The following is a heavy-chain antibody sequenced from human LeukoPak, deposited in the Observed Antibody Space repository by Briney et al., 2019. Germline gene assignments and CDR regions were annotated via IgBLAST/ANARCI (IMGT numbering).Heavy chain of an antibody. CDR3: ARDLSGIAGYTYGRGIDY. V-gene: IGHV6-1*01. CDR1: GDSVSSNSAA. D-gene: IGHD5-18*01. J-gene: IGHJ4*02. Sequence: SQTLSLTCAISGDSVSSNSAAWNWIRQSPSRGLEWLGRTYYRPKWYNDYAVSVKSRITINPDTSKNQFSLQLNPVTPEDTAVYYCARDLSGIAGYTYGRGIDYWGQGTLVTVSS. CDR2: TYYRPKWYN.